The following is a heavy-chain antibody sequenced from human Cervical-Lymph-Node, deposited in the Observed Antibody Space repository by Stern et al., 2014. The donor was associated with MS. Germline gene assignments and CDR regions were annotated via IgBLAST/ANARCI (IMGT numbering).Heavy chain of an antibody. Sequence: QVQLVQSGSELKEPGASVKVSSKASGYTLTNYPMNWVRQAPGQGLEWMGWINTNTGNSTYAQGFTGRFVFSLDTSVSTAYLHISSLKAEDTAVYYCARDFVDTAMITRSDYLDSWGQGTLVTVSS. J-gene: IGHJ4*02. CDR1: GYTLTNYP. D-gene: IGHD5-18*01. V-gene: IGHV7-4-1*02. CDR2: INTNTGNS. CDR3: ARDFVDTAMITRSDYLDS.